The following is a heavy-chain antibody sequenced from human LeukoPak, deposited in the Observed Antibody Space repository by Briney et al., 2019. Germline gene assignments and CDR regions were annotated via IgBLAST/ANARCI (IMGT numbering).Heavy chain of an antibody. Sequence: PGGSLRLSCAASGFTFSNYEMNWVRQTPGKGLDWVSYISTSRSTIYYADSVKGRFIISRDNAKNSLYLQMNSLRADDTAVYYCVRESGEITRLDYWGQGTLVTVSS. CDR2: ISTSRSTI. J-gene: IGHJ4*02. CDR3: VRESGEITRLDY. D-gene: IGHD3-10*01. CDR1: GFTFSNYE. V-gene: IGHV3-48*03.